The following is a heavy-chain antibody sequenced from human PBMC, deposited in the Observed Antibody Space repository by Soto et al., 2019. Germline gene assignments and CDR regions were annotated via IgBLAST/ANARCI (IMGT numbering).Heavy chain of an antibody. CDR1: GYSFTSYW. J-gene: IGHJ6*02. D-gene: IGHD2-2*01. CDR2: IYPGDSDT. CDR3: ARRGVVVPGMPYYYYGMDV. V-gene: IGHV5-51*01. Sequence: GDSLKISCKGSGYSFTSYWIGWVRQMPGKGLEWMGIIYPGDSDTRYSPSFQGQVTISADKSISTAYLQWSSLKASDTAMYYCARRGVVVPGMPYYYYGMDVWGQGTTVTVSS.